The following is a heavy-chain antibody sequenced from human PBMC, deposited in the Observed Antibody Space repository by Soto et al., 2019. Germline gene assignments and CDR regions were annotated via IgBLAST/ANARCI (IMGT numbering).Heavy chain of an antibody. CDR1: GFTFGDYA. CDR3: EKAPYRGSYPDAFDI. D-gene: IGHD1-26*01. CDR2: ISWNSGSI. Sequence: EVQLVESGGGLVQPGRSLRLSCAASGFTFGDYAMHWVRQAPGKGLEWVSGISWNSGSIGYADSVKGRFTISRDNAKNPLYLKMKGLRGEDTALFYGEKAPYRGSYPDAFDIWGQGTMVTVSS. J-gene: IGHJ3*02. V-gene: IGHV3-9*01.